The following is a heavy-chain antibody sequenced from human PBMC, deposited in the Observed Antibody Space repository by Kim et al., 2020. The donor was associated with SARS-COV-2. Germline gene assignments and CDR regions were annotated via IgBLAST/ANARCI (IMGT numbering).Heavy chain of an antibody. J-gene: IGHJ6*02. Sequence: ASVKVSCKASGYTFTSYDINWVRQATGQGLEWMGWMNPNSGNTGYAQKFQGRVTMTRNTSISTAYMELSSLRSEDTAVYYCARDHTTYYSGYDRYYYYYGMDVWGQGTTVTVSS. CDR2: MNPNSGNT. V-gene: IGHV1-8*01. CDR3: ARDHTTYYSGYDRYYYYYGMDV. CDR1: GYTFTSYD. D-gene: IGHD5-12*01.